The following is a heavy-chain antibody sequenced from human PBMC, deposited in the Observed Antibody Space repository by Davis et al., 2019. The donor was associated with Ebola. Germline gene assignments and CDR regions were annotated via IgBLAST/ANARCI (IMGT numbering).Heavy chain of an antibody. J-gene: IGHJ5*02. CDR2: ISGSGGST. D-gene: IGHD3-3*01. V-gene: IGHV3-23*01. CDR3: AKDSSSTLPTIFGVAPSWFDP. Sequence: GESLNISCAAPGFTFSSYAMSSVRQAPGKGLEWVSAISGSGGSTSYADSVKGRFTISRDNAKNTLYLQMNSLRAEDTAVYYCAKDSSSTLPTIFGVAPSWFDPWGQGTLVTVSS. CDR1: GFTFSSYA.